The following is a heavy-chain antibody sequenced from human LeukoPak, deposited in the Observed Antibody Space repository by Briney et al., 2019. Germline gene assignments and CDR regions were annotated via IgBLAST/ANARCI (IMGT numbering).Heavy chain of an antibody. CDR2: INHRGDT. CDR3: ARGPTISETGYFDY. D-gene: IGHD1-1*01. V-gene: IGHV4-34*01. CDR1: GGSLSSYY. Sequence: PSETLSLTCAVYGGSLSSYYWSWIRQSPGKGLEWTAEINHRGDTNYNPSVKSRVTISVDTSKNQFSLKVTSLTAADTAVYYCARGPTISETGYFDYWGQGTLVTVSS. J-gene: IGHJ4*03.